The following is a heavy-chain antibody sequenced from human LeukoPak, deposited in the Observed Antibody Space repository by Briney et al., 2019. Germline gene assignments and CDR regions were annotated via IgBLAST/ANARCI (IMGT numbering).Heavy chain of an antibody. V-gene: IGHV4-30-2*01. CDR1: GGSISSGGYY. D-gene: IGHD3-3*02. CDR2: IYHSGST. CDR3: ARSFIFERGPAFDI. Sequence: SETLSLTCTVSGGSISSGGYYWSWIRQPPGKGLEWIGYIYHSGSTYYNPSLKSRVTISVDTSKNQFSLKLSSVTAADTAVYYCARSFIFERGPAFDIWGQGTMVTVSS. J-gene: IGHJ3*02.